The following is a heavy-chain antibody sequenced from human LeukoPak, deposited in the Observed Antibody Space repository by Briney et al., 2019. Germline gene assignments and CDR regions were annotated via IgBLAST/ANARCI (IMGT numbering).Heavy chain of an antibody. CDR3: ARWGGSGTFWDGFDI. V-gene: IGHV3-21*01. CDR1: GFTFSSYS. Sequence: GGSLRLSCAASGFTFSSYSMNWVRQAPGKGLEWVSSISSSSSYIYYADSVKGRFTISRDNAKNSLYLQMNSLRVEDTAVYYCARWGGSGTFWDGFDIWGQGTMVTVSS. J-gene: IGHJ3*02. CDR2: ISSSSSYI. D-gene: IGHD3-10*01.